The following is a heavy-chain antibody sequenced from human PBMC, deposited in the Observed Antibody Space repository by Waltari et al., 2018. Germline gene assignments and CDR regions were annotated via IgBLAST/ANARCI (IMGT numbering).Heavy chain of an antibody. CDR2: AYNSGST. Sequence: QVLLRESGPGLVRPSATLALTCAVSGYSVNNTIYWGWIRQTPGKGLEWIGSAYNSGSTHYNPSLKSRVTISVDTSRNQFSLELRSVTAADTAIYYCAKNVTGGFFNSWGQGALVIVSS. V-gene: IGHV4-38-2*01. CDR3: AKNVTGGFFNS. CDR1: GYSVNNTIY. D-gene: IGHD2-21*02. J-gene: IGHJ4*02.